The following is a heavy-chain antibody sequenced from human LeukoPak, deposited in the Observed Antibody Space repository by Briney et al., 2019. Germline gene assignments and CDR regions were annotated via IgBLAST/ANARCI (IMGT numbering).Heavy chain of an antibody. D-gene: IGHD2-8*01. Sequence: PGGSLRLSCAASGFTFNSYSMNWVRQAPGEGLEWVANIKQDGTKKNYVDSAKGRFTISRDNANSSLYLQMNGLRTEDTSVYYCARVGPSNDSTGFDSWGQGTLVTVSS. CDR1: GFTFNSYS. J-gene: IGHJ5*01. CDR3: ARVGPSNDSTGFDS. CDR2: IKQDGTKK. V-gene: IGHV3-7*01.